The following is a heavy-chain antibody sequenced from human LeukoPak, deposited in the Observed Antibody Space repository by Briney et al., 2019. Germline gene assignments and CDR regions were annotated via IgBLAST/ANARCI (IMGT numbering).Heavy chain of an antibody. CDR3: AKEFRGDY. Sequence: PSETLSLTCTVSGGSISSGGYYWSWIRQHPGKGLEWIGYIDYSGTTYYNPSLKSRLTMSVDTSKNQFPLKLTSVTAADTAVYYCAKEFRGDYWGQGTLVTVSS. V-gene: IGHV4-31*03. J-gene: IGHJ4*02. CDR2: IDYSGTT. CDR1: GGSISSGGYY.